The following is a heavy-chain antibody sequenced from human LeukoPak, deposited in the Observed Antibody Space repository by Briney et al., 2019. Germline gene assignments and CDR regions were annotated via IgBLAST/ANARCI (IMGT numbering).Heavy chain of an antibody. CDR2: INHSGST. CDR3: ARRYSSGWPAKYNWFDP. Sequence: KSSETLSLTCAVYGGSFSGYYWSWIRQPPGKGLEWIGEINHSGSTNYNPSLKSRVTISVDTSKNQFSLKLSSVTAADTAVYYCARRYSSGWPAKYNWFDPWGQGTLVTVSS. V-gene: IGHV4-34*01. D-gene: IGHD6-19*01. J-gene: IGHJ5*02. CDR1: GGSFSGYY.